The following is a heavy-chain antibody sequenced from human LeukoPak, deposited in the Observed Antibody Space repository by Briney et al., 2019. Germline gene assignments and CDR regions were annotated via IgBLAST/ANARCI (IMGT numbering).Heavy chain of an antibody. CDR1: GYTFTSYG. D-gene: IGHD5-18*01. CDR2: ISAYNGNT. J-gene: IGHJ3*02. V-gene: IGHV1-18*01. Sequence: ASVKVSCKASGYTFTSYGISWVRQAPGQGLEWMGWISAYNGNTNYAQKLQGRVTMTTDTSTSTAYMELRSLRSDDTAVYYCARAYVDTAMGDAFDIWGQGTMVTASS. CDR3: ARAYVDTAMGDAFDI.